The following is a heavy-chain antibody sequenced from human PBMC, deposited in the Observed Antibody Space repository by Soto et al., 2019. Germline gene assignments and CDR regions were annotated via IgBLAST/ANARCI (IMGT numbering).Heavy chain of an antibody. V-gene: IGHV3-48*02. CDR3: ARHLHLLLWFGELYYYYGLDV. D-gene: IGHD3-10*01. J-gene: IGHJ6*02. CDR1: GFTFSSYS. Sequence: EVQLVESGGGLVQPGGSLRLSCAASGFTFSSYSMNWVRQAPGKGLEWVSYISSSSSTIYYADSVKGRFTISRDNAKNLLYLQMNSLRDEDTAVYYCARHLHLLLWFGELYYYYGLDVWGQGTTVTVSS. CDR2: ISSSSSTI.